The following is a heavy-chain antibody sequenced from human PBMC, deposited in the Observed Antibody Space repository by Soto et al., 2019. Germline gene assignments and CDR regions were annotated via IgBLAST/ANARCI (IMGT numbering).Heavy chain of an antibody. CDR2: VNTYNGNT. Sequence: QVQLVQSGAEVKKPGASVKVSCKASGYTFTSYGISWVRQAPGQGLEWMGCVNTYNGNTNYAQKVRGRVTMTTDTSTSTAYMELRSLRSDDTAVYYCARSYRRDDYGDGYWGQGTLVTVSS. J-gene: IGHJ4*02. V-gene: IGHV1-18*01. CDR3: ARSYRRDDYGDGY. CDR1: GYTFTSYG. D-gene: IGHD4-17*01.